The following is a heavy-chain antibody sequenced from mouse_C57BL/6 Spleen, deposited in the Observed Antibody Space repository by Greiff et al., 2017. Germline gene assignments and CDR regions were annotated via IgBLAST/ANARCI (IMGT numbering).Heavy chain of an antibody. CDR1: GYTFTDYE. Sequence: VQLQQSGAELVRPGASVTLSCKASGYTFTDYEMHWVKQTPVHGLEWIGAIDPETGGTAYNQKFKGKAILTADKSSSTAYMELRSLTSEDSAVYYCTRSTTVVAPYYAMDYWGQGTSVTVSS. D-gene: IGHD1-1*01. J-gene: IGHJ4*01. V-gene: IGHV1-15*01. CDR3: TRSTTVVAPYYAMDY. CDR2: IDPETGGT.